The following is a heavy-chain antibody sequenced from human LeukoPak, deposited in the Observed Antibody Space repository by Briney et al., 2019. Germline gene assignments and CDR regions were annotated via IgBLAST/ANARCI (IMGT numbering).Heavy chain of an antibody. D-gene: IGHD6-19*01. J-gene: IGHJ4*02. CDR2: ISSSGSTI. CDR3: ASIVYSSGDY. Sequence: PGGSLRLSCAASGFTFSSYEMNWVRQAPGKGLEWVSYISSSGSTIYYADSVKGRFTISRDNAKNSLYLQMNNLRAEDTAVYFCASIVYSSGDYWGQGTLVTVSS. V-gene: IGHV3-48*03. CDR1: GFTFSSYE.